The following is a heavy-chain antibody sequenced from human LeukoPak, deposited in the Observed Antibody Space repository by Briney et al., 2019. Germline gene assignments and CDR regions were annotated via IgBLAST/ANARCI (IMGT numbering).Heavy chain of an antibody. Sequence: ASVKVSCKASGYTFTHYAVHWVRQAPGQRLEWMGWTNVGNDYAESSQKFQDRLTITSDTTATTVYMELSSLRSEDTAVYYCARDDFSTYPGLNYFDYWGQGSLVTVSS. J-gene: IGHJ4*02. D-gene: IGHD4-11*01. CDR1: GYTFTHYA. CDR2: TNVGNDYA. CDR3: ARDDFSTYPGLNYFDY. V-gene: IGHV1-3*01.